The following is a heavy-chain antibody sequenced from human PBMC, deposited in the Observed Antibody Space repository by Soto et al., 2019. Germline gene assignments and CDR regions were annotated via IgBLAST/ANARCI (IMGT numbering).Heavy chain of an antibody. J-gene: IGHJ1*01. CDR1: GFSFGSYS. CDR2: ISGSDGKT. D-gene: IGHD3-10*01. CDR3: ARWSYPDY. V-gene: IGHV3-23*01. Sequence: GGSLRLSGAASGFSFGSYSLSWVRQAPGKGLEWVSTISGSDGKTFYADSVKGRFSISRDTSQSTLYLQMNSLRADDTAMYYCARWSYPDYWGQGTRVTVSS.